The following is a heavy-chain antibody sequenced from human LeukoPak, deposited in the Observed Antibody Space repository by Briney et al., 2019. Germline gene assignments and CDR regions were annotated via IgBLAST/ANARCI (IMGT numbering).Heavy chain of an antibody. CDR2: IYTSGST. D-gene: IGHD5-18*01. CDR1: GGSISSYY. CDR3: ARVDTAWWFDP. V-gene: IGHV4-4*07. J-gene: IGHJ5*02. Sequence: SETLSLTCTVSGGSISSYYWSWIRQPAGKGPEWIGRIYTSGSTNYNPSLKSRVTISVDKSKNQFSLKLSSVTAADTAVYYCARVDTAWWFDPWGQGTLVTVSS.